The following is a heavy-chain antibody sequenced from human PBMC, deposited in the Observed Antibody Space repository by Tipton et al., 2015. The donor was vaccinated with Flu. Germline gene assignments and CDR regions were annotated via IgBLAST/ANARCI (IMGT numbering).Heavy chain of an antibody. CDR1: GGSISRGSYY. Sequence: TLSLTCTVSGGSISRGSYYYNWIRQPPGKGLEWIGNICPGSPYYNPALKSRVTISITRSKNQLSLRLTSVTAADTAVYFCARRDFSNYVSEPKNWFDFWGRGSLVNVSS. D-gene: IGHD4-11*01. CDR2: ICPGSP. CDR3: ARRDFSNYVSEPKNWFDF. V-gene: IGHV4-61*09. J-gene: IGHJ5*01.